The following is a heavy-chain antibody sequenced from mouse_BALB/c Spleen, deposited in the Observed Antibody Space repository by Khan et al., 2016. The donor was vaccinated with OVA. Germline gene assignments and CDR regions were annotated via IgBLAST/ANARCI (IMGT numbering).Heavy chain of an antibody. V-gene: IGHV3-2*02. CDR2: ISYSGST. CDR3: ARAARVKY. Sequence: EVELVQSGPGLVKPSQSLSLTCTVTGYSITSGYGWNWIRQFPGNQLEWMGYISYSGSTNYNPSLKSRISITRDTSKNQFFLQLNSVTTEDTATYYCARAARVKYWGQGTTLTVSS. CDR1: GYSITSGYG. D-gene: IGHD3-3*01. J-gene: IGHJ2*01.